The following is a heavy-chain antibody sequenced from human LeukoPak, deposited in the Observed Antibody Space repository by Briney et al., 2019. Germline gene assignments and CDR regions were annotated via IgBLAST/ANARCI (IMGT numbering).Heavy chain of an antibody. D-gene: IGHD2-21*02. J-gene: IGHJ3*02. CDR2: IYYSGST. CDR1: GGSISSYY. CDR3: ARETATIRGNDAFDI. Sequence: SETLSLTCTVSGGSISSYYWSWIRQPPGKGLEWIGNIYYSGSTNYNPSLKSRVTISVDTSKNQFSLKLSSVTAADTAVYYCARETATIRGNDAFDIWGQGTMVTVSS. V-gene: IGHV4-59*01.